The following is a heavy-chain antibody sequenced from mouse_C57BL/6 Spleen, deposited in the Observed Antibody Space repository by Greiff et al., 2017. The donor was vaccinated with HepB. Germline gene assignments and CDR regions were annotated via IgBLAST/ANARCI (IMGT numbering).Heavy chain of an antibody. D-gene: IGHD1-1*01. CDR3: AREDYYGSSYWYFDV. Sequence: EVQLVESGGGLVKPGGSLKLSCAASGFTFSSYAMSWVRQTPEKRLEWVATISDGGSYTYYPDNVKGLFTISRDNAKNNLYLQMSHLKSEDTAMYYCAREDYYGSSYWYFDVWGTGTTVTVSS. CDR1: GFTFSSYA. CDR2: ISDGGSYT. V-gene: IGHV5-4*01. J-gene: IGHJ1*03.